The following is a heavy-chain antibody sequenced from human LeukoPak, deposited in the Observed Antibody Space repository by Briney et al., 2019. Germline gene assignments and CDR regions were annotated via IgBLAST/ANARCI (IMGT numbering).Heavy chain of an antibody. V-gene: IGHV4-4*02. CDR2: IYHSGST. CDR3: ARGGDIVVVPAAYGMDV. D-gene: IGHD2-2*01. Sequence: PSETLSLTCAVSGGSISSSNWWSWVRQPPGKGLEWIGEIYHSGSTNYNPSLKSRVTISVDTSKNQFSLKLSSVTAADTAVYYCARGGDIVVVPAAYGMDVWGQGTTVTVSS. J-gene: IGHJ6*02. CDR1: GGSISSSNW.